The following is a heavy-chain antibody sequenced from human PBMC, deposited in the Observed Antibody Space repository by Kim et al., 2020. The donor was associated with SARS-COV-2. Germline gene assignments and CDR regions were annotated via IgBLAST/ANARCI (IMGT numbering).Heavy chain of an antibody. CDR2: ISSSSSYT. CDR1: GFTFSDYY. Sequence: GGSLRLSCAASGFTFSDYYMSWIRQAPGKGLEWVSYISSSSSYTNYADSVKGRFTISRDNAKNSLYLQMNSLRAEDTAVYYCARGLHCSSTSCYFDYWGQGTLVTVSS. D-gene: IGHD2-2*01. V-gene: IGHV3-11*05. CDR3: ARGLHCSSTSCYFDY. J-gene: IGHJ4*02.